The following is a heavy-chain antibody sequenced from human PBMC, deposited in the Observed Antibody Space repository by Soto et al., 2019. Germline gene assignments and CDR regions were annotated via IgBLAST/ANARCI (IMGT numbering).Heavy chain of an antibody. CDR1: GFTVSSNY. V-gene: IGHV3-53*04. CDR2: IYSGGST. CDR3: AISGKAQQLSHDYIWGSYRDLSAGWDY. D-gene: IGHD3-16*02. J-gene: IGHJ4*02. Sequence: GGSLRLSCAASGFTVSSNYMSWVRQAPGKGLEWVSVIYSGGSTYYADSVKGRFTISRHNSKNTLYLQMNSLRAEDTAVYYCAISGKAQQLSHDYIWGSYRDLSAGWDYWGQGTLVTVSS.